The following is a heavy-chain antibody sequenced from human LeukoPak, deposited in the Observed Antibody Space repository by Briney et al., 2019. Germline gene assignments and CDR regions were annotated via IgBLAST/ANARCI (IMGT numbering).Heavy chain of an antibody. CDR3: AREITTSRGAFDI. CDR1: GGSFSGYY. V-gene: IGHV4-34*01. D-gene: IGHD3-22*01. Sequence: PSETLSLTCAVYGGSFSGYYWSWIRQPPGKGLEWIGEINHSGSTNYNPSLKSRVTMSVDTSKNQFSLKLSSVTAADTAVYYCAREITTSRGAFDIWGQGTMVTVSS. CDR2: INHSGST. J-gene: IGHJ3*02.